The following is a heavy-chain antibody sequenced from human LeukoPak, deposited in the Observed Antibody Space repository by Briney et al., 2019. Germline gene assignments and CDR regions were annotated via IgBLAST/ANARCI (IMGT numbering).Heavy chain of an antibody. J-gene: IGHJ3*02. CDR3: ARDGGFGFRAAFDI. V-gene: IGHV3-48*02. CDR2: ISGGGSVS. CDR1: GFTFSSYS. D-gene: IGHD3-10*01. Sequence: GGSLRPSCAASGFTFSSYSMNWVRQAPGKGLEWISYISGGGSVSYYEDSVKGRFTISRDNAKNSIYLQMNSLRDEDAALYYCARDGGFGFRAAFDIWGQGTMVIVSS.